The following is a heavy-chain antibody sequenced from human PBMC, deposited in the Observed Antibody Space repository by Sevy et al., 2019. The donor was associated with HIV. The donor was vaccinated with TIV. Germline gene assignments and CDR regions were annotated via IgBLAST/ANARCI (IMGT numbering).Heavy chain of an antibody. CDR2: ISSSGSTI. J-gene: IGHJ4*02. V-gene: IGHV3-11*01. D-gene: IGHD6-6*01. CDR1: GFTFSDYY. Sequence: GGSLRLSCAASGFTFSDYYMSWIRQAPGKGLEWVSYISSSGSTIYYADSVKGRFTISGDNAKNSLYLQMNSLRAEDTAVYYCAREGVAARRYYFDYWGQGTLVTVSS. CDR3: AREGVAARRYYFDY.